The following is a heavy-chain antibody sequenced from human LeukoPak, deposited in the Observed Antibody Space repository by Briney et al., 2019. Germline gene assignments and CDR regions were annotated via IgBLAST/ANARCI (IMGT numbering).Heavy chain of an antibody. Sequence: SGPTLVNPTQTLTLTCTFSGFSLSTSGVGVAWIRQPPGKGLEWIGYIYHSGSTYYNPSLKSRVTMSVDTSKNQFSLKLSSVTAADTAVYYCARGRYGANWFDSWGQGTLVTVSS. D-gene: IGHD3-16*01. CDR1: GFSLSTSGV. CDR3: ARGRYGANWFDS. CDR2: IYHSGST. J-gene: IGHJ5*01. V-gene: IGHV4-28*02.